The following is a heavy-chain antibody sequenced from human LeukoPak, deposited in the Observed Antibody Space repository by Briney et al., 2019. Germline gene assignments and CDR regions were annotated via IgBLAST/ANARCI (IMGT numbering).Heavy chain of an antibody. J-gene: IGHJ3*02. V-gene: IGHV3-23*01. Sequence: GGSLRLSCAASGFTFSGYAMSWVRQAPGKGLEWVSAISGSGGSTYYADSVKGRFTISRDNSKNTLYLQMNSLRAEDTAVYYCAKWYYDILTGRPDAFDIWGQGTMVTVSS. CDR1: GFTFSGYA. CDR3: AKWYYDILTGRPDAFDI. D-gene: IGHD3-9*01. CDR2: ISGSGGST.